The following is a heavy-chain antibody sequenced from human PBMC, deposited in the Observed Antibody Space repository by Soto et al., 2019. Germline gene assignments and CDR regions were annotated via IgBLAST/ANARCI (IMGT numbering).Heavy chain of an antibody. CDR2: IYYSGST. J-gene: IGHJ3*02. D-gene: IGHD6-19*01. V-gene: IGHV4-59*01. Sequence: SETLSLTCTVSGGSISSYYWSWIRQPPGKGLEWIGDIYYSGSTNYNPSLKSRVTISVDTSKNQFSLKLSSVTAADPAVYYCAREPLAGDQGGAAFDIWGQGTMVTVSS. CDR1: GGSISSYY. CDR3: AREPLAGDQGGAAFDI.